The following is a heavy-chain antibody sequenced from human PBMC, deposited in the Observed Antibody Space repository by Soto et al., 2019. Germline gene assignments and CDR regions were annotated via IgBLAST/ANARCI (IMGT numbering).Heavy chain of an antibody. CDR1: GGSVSSGSYY. CDR2: IYYSGST. V-gene: IGHV4-61*01. J-gene: IGHJ4*02. CDR3: ARSRHPITMVWGVISIVDY. D-gene: IGHD3-10*01. Sequence: QVQLQESGPGLVKPSETLSLTCTVSGGSVSSGSYYWSWSRQPPGKGLEWIGYIYYSGSTNYNPSLKSRVTISVDTSKNQFSLKLSSVTAADTAVYYCARSRHPITMVWGVISIVDYWGQGTLVTVSS.